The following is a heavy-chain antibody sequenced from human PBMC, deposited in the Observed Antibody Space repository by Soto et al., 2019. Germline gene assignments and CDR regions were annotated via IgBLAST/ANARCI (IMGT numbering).Heavy chain of an antibody. V-gene: IGHV3-7*03. J-gene: IGHJ6*02. D-gene: IGHD7-27*01. Sequence: VGSLRLSCAASGFTFSSYWMSWVRQAPGKGLEWVANIKEDGSEKYYVDSVKGRFTISRDNAKNSLYLQMNSLRAEDTAVYYCARDGPNWHYGMDVWGQGTTVTVSS. CDR2: IKEDGSEK. CDR1: GFTFSSYW. CDR3: ARDGPNWHYGMDV.